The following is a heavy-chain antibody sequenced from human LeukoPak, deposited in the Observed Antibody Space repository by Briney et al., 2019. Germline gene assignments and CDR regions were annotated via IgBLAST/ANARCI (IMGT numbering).Heavy chain of an antibody. J-gene: IGHJ5*02. CDR3: ARENSGSYYRWFDP. V-gene: IGHV1-69*04. D-gene: IGHD1-26*01. Sequence: SVKVSRKASGGTFSSYTISWVRQAPGQGLEWMGRIIPILGIANYAQKFQGRVTITADKSTSTAYMELSSLRSEDTAVYYCARENSGSYYRWFDPWGQGTLVTVSS. CDR1: GGTFSSYT. CDR2: IIPILGIA.